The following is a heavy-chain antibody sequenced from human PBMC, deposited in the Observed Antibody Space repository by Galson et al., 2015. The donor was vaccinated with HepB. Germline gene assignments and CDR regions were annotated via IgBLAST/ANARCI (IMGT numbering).Heavy chain of an antibody. CDR1: GGTFSASS. J-gene: IGHJ4*02. CDR2: IIPIFGIG. CDR3: ASAGDCSGGSCHEGS. D-gene: IGHD2-15*01. Sequence: SVKVSCKAYGGTFSASSISWVRQAPGQGLVWMGGIIPIFGIGNYAQKFQGRITITADKSTTTVYMEVNSLTSDDTAVYWCASAGDCSGGSCHEGSWGQGTLVTVSS. V-gene: IGHV1-69*10.